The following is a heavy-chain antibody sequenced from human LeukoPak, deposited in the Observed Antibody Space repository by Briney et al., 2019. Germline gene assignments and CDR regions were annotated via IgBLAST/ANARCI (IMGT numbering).Heavy chain of an antibody. CDR3: ARDSHIVVVPAAVQGWFDP. J-gene: IGHJ5*02. CDR2: ISSSSSYI. Sequence: GESLRLSCAASGFTFSSYSMNWVRQAPGKGLEWVSSISSSSSYIYYADSVKGRFTISRDNAKNSLYLQMNSLRAEDTAVYYCARDSHIVVVPAAVQGWFDPWGQGTLVTVSS. V-gene: IGHV3-21*01. D-gene: IGHD2-2*01. CDR1: GFTFSSYS.